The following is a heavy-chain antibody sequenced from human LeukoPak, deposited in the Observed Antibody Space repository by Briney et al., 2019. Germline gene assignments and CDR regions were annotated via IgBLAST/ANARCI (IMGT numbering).Heavy chain of an antibody. CDR2: IYTSGST. V-gene: IGHV4-61*02. J-gene: IGHJ4*02. CDR3: AKGTGTFDY. Sequence: SETLSLTCTVSGNSISSGDNYWSWIRQPAGKGLEWIGRIYTSGSTNYNPSLKSRVTISGDTSKNQFSLRLSSVTAADTAVYYCAKGTGTFDYWGQGTLVTVSS. D-gene: IGHD1-1*01. CDR1: GNSISSGDNY.